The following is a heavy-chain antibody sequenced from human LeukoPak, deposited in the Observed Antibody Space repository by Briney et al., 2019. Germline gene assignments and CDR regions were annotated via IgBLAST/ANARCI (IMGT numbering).Heavy chain of an antibody. CDR3: AKSRDGYIFDY. CDR2: ISYDGSNK. Sequence: GGSLRLSGAASGFTFSSYVIHWVRQAPGKGLEWVAAISYDGSNKYYADSVKGRFTISRDNSKNTLYLQMNSLRAEDTAVYYCAKSRDGYIFDYWGQGTLVTVSS. D-gene: IGHD5-24*01. J-gene: IGHJ4*02. V-gene: IGHV3-30*18. CDR1: GFTFSSYV.